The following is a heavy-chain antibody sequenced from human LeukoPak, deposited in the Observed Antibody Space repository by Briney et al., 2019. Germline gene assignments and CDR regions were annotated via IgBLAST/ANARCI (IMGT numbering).Heavy chain of an antibody. D-gene: IGHD2-8*01. Sequence: SETLSLTCTVSGGSISSFYWSWIRQPAGKGLGWIGRIYSSGNTNYNPSLKSRVTMSGDTSKNQFSLKLSSVTAADTAVYYCARMNNGRSYYYYYMDVWGKGTTVTVSS. CDR1: GGSISSFY. J-gene: IGHJ6*03. CDR3: ARMNNGRSYYYYYMDV. V-gene: IGHV4-4*07. CDR2: IYSSGNT.